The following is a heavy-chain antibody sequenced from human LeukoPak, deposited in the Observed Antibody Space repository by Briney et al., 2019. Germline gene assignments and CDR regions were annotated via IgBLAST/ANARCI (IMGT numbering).Heavy chain of an antibody. CDR2: IHSDGSPT. V-gene: IGHV3-74*01. Sequence: GGSLRLSCAASGFTFSSAWMHWVRQAPGKGLVWVPRIHSDGSPTIYADSVKGRFTISRDNAKNTLYLQMNSLRADDTAIYYCVRDHYYSMDVWGKGTTVTISS. CDR3: VRDHYYSMDV. J-gene: IGHJ6*03. CDR1: GFTFSSAW.